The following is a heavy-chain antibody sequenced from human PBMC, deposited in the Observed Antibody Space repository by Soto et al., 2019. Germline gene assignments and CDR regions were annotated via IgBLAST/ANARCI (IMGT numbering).Heavy chain of an antibody. Sequence: QVQLVQSGAEVKKPGAAVKVSFKASGYSCTSYGISWVRQAPGPGLEWMGWSSACNGNTNYAQKLQGRVTKTTETCTSTAYMELRSLRSDDTAVYYWAREENYYFYMDVWGKGTTVTVSS. V-gene: IGHV1-18*01. J-gene: IGHJ6*03. CDR3: AREENYYFYMDV. CDR1: GYSCTSYG. CDR2: SSACNGNT.